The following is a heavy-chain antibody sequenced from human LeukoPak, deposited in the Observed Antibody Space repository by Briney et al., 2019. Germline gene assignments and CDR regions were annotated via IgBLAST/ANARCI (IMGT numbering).Heavy chain of an antibody. D-gene: IGHD3-22*01. CDR1: GISFASYW. Sequence: GGSLRLSCAASGISFASYWVTWVRQAPGKGLEWVANIGQDGTETVYVGSVKGRFTISRDNARKLLFLQMNSLRADDTAVYYCAIPSSYDGSRYYHAYWGQGTLVSVSS. CDR3: AIPSSYDGSRYYHAY. V-gene: IGHV3-7*01. CDR2: IGQDGTET. J-gene: IGHJ4*02.